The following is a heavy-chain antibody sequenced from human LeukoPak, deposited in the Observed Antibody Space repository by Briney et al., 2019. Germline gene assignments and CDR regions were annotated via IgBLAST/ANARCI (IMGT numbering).Heavy chain of an antibody. V-gene: IGHV1-46*01. CDR1: GYTSTNYY. CDR3: AREESGGYFDY. Sequence: ASAKDSCKASGYTSTNYYMHWVRQAPGQGLEWMGLINPTGTSTNYAQKFRGRVTMTRDTSTTTVYMELSNLRSEDTAVYYCAREESGGYFDYWGQGTLVTVSS. D-gene: IGHD2-8*02. CDR2: INPTGTST. J-gene: IGHJ4*02.